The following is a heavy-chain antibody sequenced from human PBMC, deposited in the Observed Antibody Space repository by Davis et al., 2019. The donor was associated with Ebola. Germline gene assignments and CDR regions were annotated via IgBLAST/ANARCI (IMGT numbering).Heavy chain of an antibody. D-gene: IGHD3-10*01. J-gene: IGHJ6*02. Sequence: SETLSLTCTVSGGSISSSSYYWGWIRQPPGKGLEWIREINHSGSTNYNPYLKSRVTISVDTSKNQFSLKLSSVTAADTAVYYCARDLTLVYYYGMDVWGQGTTVTVSS. CDR2: INHSGST. CDR3: ARDLTLVYYYGMDV. CDR1: GGSISSSSYY. V-gene: IGHV4-39*07.